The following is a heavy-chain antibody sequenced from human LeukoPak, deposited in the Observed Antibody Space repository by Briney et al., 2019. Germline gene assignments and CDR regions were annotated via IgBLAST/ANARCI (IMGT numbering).Heavy chain of an antibody. J-gene: IGHJ4*02. CDR1: GFNFGNYA. D-gene: IGHD3-10*01. CDR2: IPSGGFYE. CDR3: ARDPTYYYASGSSGPHYFDN. V-gene: IGHV3-30-3*01. Sequence: GGSLRLSCAASGFNFGNYAMHWVRQAPGKGLEWVSLIPSGGFYEYYADSVKGRFTISRDDSGNTLYLQLNSLRPEDTAVYYCARDPTYYYASGSSGPHYFDNWGQGTLVTVSS.